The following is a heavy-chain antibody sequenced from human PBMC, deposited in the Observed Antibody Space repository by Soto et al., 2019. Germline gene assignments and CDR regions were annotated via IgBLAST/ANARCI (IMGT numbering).Heavy chain of an antibody. D-gene: IGHD1-7*01. CDR1: GFTFSDYY. CDR3: AKEGWYSTGTTLDY. J-gene: IGHJ4*02. Sequence: GGSLRLSCAASGFTFSDYYMSWIRQAPGKGLEWVSAISSSGSTIYYADSVKGRFTISRDNAKNTLYLQMNSLRAEDTAVYYCAKEGWYSTGTTLDYWGQGTLVTVSS. V-gene: IGHV3-11*01. CDR2: ISSSGSTI.